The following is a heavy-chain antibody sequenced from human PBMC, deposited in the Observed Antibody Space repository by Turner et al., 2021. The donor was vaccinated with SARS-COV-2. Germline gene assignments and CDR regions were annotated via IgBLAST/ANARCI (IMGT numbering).Heavy chain of an antibody. Sequence: EVQLLESGGGLVQSGGSLRPSCAASGCTFSTYAMSWVRQAPGKGLEWVSALSGSGGSTFYADAVRGRFTISRDNARNTLDLQMNSLRAEDTAIDYCAKDNCDHESRGFYGVGGYFDYWGQGTQVTVSS. V-gene: IGHV3-23*01. CDR2: LSGSGGST. J-gene: IGHJ4*02. CDR3: AKDNCDHESRGFYGVGGYFDY. CDR1: GCTFSTYA. D-gene: IGHD1-20*01.